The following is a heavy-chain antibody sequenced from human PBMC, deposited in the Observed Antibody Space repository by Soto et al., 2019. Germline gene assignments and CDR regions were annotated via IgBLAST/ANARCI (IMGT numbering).Heavy chain of an antibody. CDR3: ARSPIPYDGYYFDY. CDR1: GGSISSAGYY. Sequence: QVQLQESGPGLVKPSQTLSLTCTVSGGSISSAGYYWSWIRQHPGKGLEWIGYIYYSGSTYYNPSLKARVTISVDTYTNQLSLKLSSVTAADTAVYYCARSPIPYDGYYFDYWGQGTLVTVSS. CDR2: IYYSGST. D-gene: IGHD3-3*01. J-gene: IGHJ4*02. V-gene: IGHV4-31*03.